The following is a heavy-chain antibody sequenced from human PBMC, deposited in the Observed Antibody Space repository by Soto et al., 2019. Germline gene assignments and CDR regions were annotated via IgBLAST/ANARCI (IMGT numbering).Heavy chain of an antibody. Sequence: PADHTSKDSGYTFASYAMYSVQPATGQGLEWLGWLNPNTGDSGYAQKFQGRITVTSDTSINTVHMELSSLRSEDTAVYYCARRAETNGWNGFGADKYYFDFWGQGPLVTVSS. CDR2: LNPNTGDS. CDR1: GYTFASYA. J-gene: IGHJ4*02. V-gene: IGHV1-8*01. D-gene: IGHD1-1*01. CDR3: ARRAETNGWNGFGADKYYFDF.